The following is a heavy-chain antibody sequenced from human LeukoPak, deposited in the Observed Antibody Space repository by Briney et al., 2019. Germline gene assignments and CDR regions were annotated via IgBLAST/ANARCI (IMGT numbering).Heavy chain of an antibody. CDR1: GGSISSYY. J-gene: IGHJ6*03. Sequence: PSETLSLTCTVSGGSISSYYWSWIRQPPGKGLEWIGYIYYSGSTNYNPSLKSRVTISVDTSKNQFSLKLSSVTAADTAVYYCARARPAGYYYYYMDVWGKGTTVTVSS. CDR2: IYYSGST. V-gene: IGHV4-59*08. CDR3: ARARPAGYYYYYMDV. D-gene: IGHD6-13*01.